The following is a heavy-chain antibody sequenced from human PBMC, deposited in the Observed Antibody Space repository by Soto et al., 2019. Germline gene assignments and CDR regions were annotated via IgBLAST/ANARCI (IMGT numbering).Heavy chain of an antibody. V-gene: IGHV1-2*02. J-gene: IGHJ6*02. D-gene: IGHD3-10*01. CDR3: ARELWFGEPYGMDV. CDR1: GYTFTGYY. CDR2: INPNSGGT. Sequence: ASVKVSCKASGYTFTGYYMHWVRQAPGQGLEWMGWINPNSGGTNYAQKFQGRVTMTRDTSISTAYMELSRLRSDDTAVYYCARELWFGEPYGMDVWGQGTTVTVS.